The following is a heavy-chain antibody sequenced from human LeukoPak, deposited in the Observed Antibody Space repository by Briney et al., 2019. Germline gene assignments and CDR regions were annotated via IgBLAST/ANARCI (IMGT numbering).Heavy chain of an antibody. CDR3: ARGLAAAGTDY. J-gene: IGHJ4*02. CDR2: IYTSGST. Sequence: SETLSLTCTVSGGSISSGSYYWSWIRQPAGKGLEWIGRIYTSGSTNYNPSLKSRVTMSVDTSKNQFSLKLSSVTAADTAVYYCARGLAAAGTDYWGQGTLVTVSS. CDR1: GGSISSGSYY. V-gene: IGHV4-61*02. D-gene: IGHD6-13*01.